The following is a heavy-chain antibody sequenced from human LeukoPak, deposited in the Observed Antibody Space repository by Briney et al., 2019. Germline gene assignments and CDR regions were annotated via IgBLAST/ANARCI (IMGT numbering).Heavy chain of an antibody. J-gene: IGHJ5*02. Sequence: PSETLSLTCTVSGGSISSYYWSWIRQAPGKGLEWIGYIYYSGSTNYNPSLKSRVTISVDTSKNQFSLKLSSVTAADTAVYYCARVGPDLASRFDPWGQGTLVTVSS. V-gene: IGHV4-59*01. CDR2: IYYSGST. D-gene: IGHD2-2*01. CDR1: GGSISSYY. CDR3: ARVGPDLASRFDP.